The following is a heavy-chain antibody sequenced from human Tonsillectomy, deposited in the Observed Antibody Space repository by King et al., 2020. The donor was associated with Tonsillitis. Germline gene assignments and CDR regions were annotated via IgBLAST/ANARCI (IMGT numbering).Heavy chain of an antibody. CDR2: ISSSGSYT. J-gene: IGHJ6*03. CDR1: GFTFSDYY. V-gene: IGHV3-11*05. Sequence: QLVQSGGGLVKPGGSLRLSCAASGFTFSDYYISWIRQAPGKGLEWVSYISSSGSYTNYADSVKGRFTISRDNAKNSLYLQMNSLRAEDTAVYYCARAGTTSYYYYMDVWGKGTTVTASS. CDR3: ARAGTTSYYYYMDV. D-gene: IGHD2/OR15-2a*01.